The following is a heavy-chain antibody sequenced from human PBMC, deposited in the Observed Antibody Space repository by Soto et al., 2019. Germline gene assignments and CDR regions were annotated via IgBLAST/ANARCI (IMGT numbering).Heavy chain of an antibody. Sequence: SETLSLTCAVYGGSFSGYYWSWIRQPPGKGLEWIGEINHSGSTNYNPSLKSRVTISVDTSKNQFSLKLSSVTAADTAVYYCARGGLRRWLQNSRGYYFDYWGQGTLATVSS. CDR1: GGSFSGYY. CDR2: INHSGST. V-gene: IGHV4-34*01. CDR3: ARGGLRRWLQNSRGYYFDY. D-gene: IGHD5-12*01. J-gene: IGHJ4*02.